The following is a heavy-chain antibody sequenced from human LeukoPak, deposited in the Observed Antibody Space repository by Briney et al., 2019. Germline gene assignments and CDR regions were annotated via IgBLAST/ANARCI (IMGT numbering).Heavy chain of an antibody. CDR1: GFTFSSYA. CDR3: AKGYHNSWSSDYMNV. Sequence: GGSLRLSCAASGFTFSSYAMHWVRQAPGKGLEWVAVISYDGSNKYYADSVKGRFTISRDNSKNTLYLQMNSLRTEDTAVYYCAKGYHNSWSSDYMNVWGKGTTVTVSS. CDR2: ISYDGSNK. D-gene: IGHD6-13*01. J-gene: IGHJ6*03. V-gene: IGHV3-30-3*01.